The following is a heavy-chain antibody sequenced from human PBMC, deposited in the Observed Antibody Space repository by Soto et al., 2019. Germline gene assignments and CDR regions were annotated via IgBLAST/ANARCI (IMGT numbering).Heavy chain of an antibody. CDR3: ARDKAYSSGWYDPFDY. J-gene: IGHJ4*02. Sequence: GASVKVSCKASGNTFTSYAMHWVRQAPGQRLEWMGWINAGNGNTKYSQKFQGRVTITRDTSASAAYMELSSLRSEDTAVYYCARDKAYSSGWYDPFDYWGQGTLVTVSS. V-gene: IGHV1-3*01. D-gene: IGHD6-19*01. CDR1: GNTFTSYA. CDR2: INAGNGNT.